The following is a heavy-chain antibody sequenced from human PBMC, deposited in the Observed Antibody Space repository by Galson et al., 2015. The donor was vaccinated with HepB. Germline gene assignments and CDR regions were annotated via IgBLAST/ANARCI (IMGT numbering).Heavy chain of an antibody. CDR3: ARDRSHYYDYWSGYSAWAYYYYYMDV. Sequence: SVKVSCKASGYTFTSYDINWVRQATGQGLEWMGWMNPNSGNTGYAQKFQGRVTMTRNTSISTAYMELSSLRSEDTAVYYCARDRSHYYDYWSGYSAWAYYYYYMDVWGKGTTVTVSS. CDR1: GYTFTSYD. CDR2: MNPNSGNT. D-gene: IGHD3-3*01. J-gene: IGHJ6*03. V-gene: IGHV1-8*01.